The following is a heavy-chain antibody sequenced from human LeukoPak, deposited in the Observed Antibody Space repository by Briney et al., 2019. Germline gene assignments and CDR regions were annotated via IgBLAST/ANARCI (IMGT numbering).Heavy chain of an antibody. D-gene: IGHD3-3*01. Sequence: GRSLRLSCAASGFIFDDHGMHWVRQAPGKGLEWVSGISWSSGIIGYADSVKGRFTISRDNAKNSLYLQMNSLRAEDMALYYCAKDSDYDFWSGFENWGQGTLVTVSS. CDR2: ISWSSGII. CDR1: GFIFDDHG. J-gene: IGHJ4*02. V-gene: IGHV3-9*03. CDR3: AKDSDYDFWSGFEN.